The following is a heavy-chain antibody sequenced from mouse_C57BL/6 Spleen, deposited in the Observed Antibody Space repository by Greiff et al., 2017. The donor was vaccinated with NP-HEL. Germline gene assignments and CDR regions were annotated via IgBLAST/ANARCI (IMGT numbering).Heavy chain of an antibody. CDR3: ARWLLPYYCDD. CDR1: GYTFTSYW. CDR2: IDPSDSYT. Sequence: QVQLQQPGAELVMPGASVKLSCKASGYTFTSYWMHWVKQRPGQGLEWIGEIDPSDSYTNYNQKFKGKSTLTVDKSSSTAYMQLSSLTSEDSAVYYCARWLLPYYCDDWGQGTTLTVSS. J-gene: IGHJ2*01. V-gene: IGHV1-69*01. D-gene: IGHD2-3*01.